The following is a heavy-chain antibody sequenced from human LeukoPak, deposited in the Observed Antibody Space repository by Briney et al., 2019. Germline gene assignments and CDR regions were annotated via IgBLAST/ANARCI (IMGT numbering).Heavy chain of an antibody. CDR2: IGTAGDT. CDR1: GFTFSSYD. Sequence: GGSLRLSCAASGFTFSSYDMHWVRQATGKGLEWVSAIGTAGDTYYPGSVKGRFTISRENAKNSLYLQMNSLRAGDTAVYYCARAGGYCTNGVCPTDAFDIWGQGTMVTVSS. CDR3: ARAGGYCTNGVCPTDAFDI. V-gene: IGHV3-13*01. D-gene: IGHD2-8*01. J-gene: IGHJ3*02.